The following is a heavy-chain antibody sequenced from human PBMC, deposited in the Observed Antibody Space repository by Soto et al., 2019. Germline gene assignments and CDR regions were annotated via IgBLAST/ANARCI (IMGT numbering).Heavy chain of an antibody. CDR2: IIPIFGTA. Sequence: GASVKVSCKASAYTFTSYGRSWVRQAPGQGLEWMGGIIPIFGTANYAQKFQGRVTINADESTSTAYMELSSLRSEDTAVYYRARDRDPVRYFDWLSSRPDAFDIWGQGTMVTVSS. J-gene: IGHJ3*02. CDR1: AYTFTSYG. V-gene: IGHV1-69*13. CDR3: ARDRDPVRYFDWLSSRPDAFDI. D-gene: IGHD3-9*01.